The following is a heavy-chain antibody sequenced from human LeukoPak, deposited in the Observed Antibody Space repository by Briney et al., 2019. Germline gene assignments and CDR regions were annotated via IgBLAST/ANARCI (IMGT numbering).Heavy chain of an antibody. D-gene: IGHD3-10*01. CDR1: GYTFTSYG. J-gene: IGHJ6*02. V-gene: IGHV1-18*01. CDR2: ISAYNGNT. CDR3: ARDPLSNLLWFGELLSNYYYYGMDV. Sequence: GASVKVSCKASGYTFTSYGISWVRQAPGQGLEWMGWISAYNGNTNYAQKLQGRVTMTTDTSTSTAYMELRSLRSDDTAVYYCARDPLSNLLWFGELLSNYYYYGMDVWGQGTTVTVSS.